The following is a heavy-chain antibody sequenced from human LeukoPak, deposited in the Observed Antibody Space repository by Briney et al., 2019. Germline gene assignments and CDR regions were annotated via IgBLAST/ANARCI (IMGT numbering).Heavy chain of an antibody. CDR3: ARVRSSSPTRTSRFDP. D-gene: IGHD6-13*01. CDR1: GGSISSSNW. Sequence: PSETLSLTCAVSGGSISSSNWWSWVRQPPGKGLEWIGEIYHSGSTNYNPSLKSRVTISVDKSKNQFSLKLSSVTAADTAVYYCARVRSSSPTRTSRFDPWGQGTLVTVSS. CDR2: IYHSGST. V-gene: IGHV4-4*02. J-gene: IGHJ5*02.